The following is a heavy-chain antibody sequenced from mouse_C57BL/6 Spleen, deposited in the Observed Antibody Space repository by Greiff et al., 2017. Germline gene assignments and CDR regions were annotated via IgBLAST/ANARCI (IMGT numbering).Heavy chain of an antibody. CDR2: ISYDGSN. CDR1: GYSITSGYY. V-gene: IGHV3-6*01. Sequence: EVQLQESGPGLVKPSQSLSLTCSVTGYSITSGYYWNWIRQFPGNKLEWMGYISYDGSNNYNPSLKNRISITRDTSKNQFFLKLNSVTTEDTATYYCARDRTTVGEGGAMDYWGQGTSVTVSS. J-gene: IGHJ4*01. D-gene: IGHD1-1*01. CDR3: ARDRTTVGEGGAMDY.